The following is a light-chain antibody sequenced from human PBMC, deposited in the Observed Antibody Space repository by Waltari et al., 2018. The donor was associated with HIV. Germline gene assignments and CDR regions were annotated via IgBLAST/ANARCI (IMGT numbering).Light chain of an antibody. CDR2: GSS. V-gene: IGKV1-39*01. Sequence: DIQMTQSPTSLSAHVGHTIILTCRASQGISTFFNWYQKKGDEAPKLLIFGSSNLHSGVPSRCSGSGAGTEFTLIIRRLQPEDFASYGCQQSYSVPWTFGQGTKIEV. CDR1: QGISTF. J-gene: IGKJ1*01. CDR3: QQSYSVPWT.